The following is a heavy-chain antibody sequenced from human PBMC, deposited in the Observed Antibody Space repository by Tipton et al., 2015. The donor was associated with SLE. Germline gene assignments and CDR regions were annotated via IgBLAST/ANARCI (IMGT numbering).Heavy chain of an antibody. Sequence: VQLVQSGGGLVQPGRSLRLSCAASGFTFDDYAMHWVRQAPGKGLEWVSGISWNSGSIGYADSVKGRFTISRDNAKNSLYLQVNSLRAEDTALYYCARERDFGMVIGYFDCWGQGTLVTVSS. CDR2: ISWNSGSI. CDR3: ARERDFGMVIGYFDC. V-gene: IGHV3-9*01. CDR1: GFTFDDYA. D-gene: IGHD3-3*01. J-gene: IGHJ4*02.